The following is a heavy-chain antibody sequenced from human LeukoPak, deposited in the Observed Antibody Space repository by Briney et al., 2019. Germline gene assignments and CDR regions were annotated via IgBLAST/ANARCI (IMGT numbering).Heavy chain of an antibody. V-gene: IGHV4-34*01. J-gene: IGHJ4*02. D-gene: IGHD5-18*01. CDR3: ARLDRYSYGLDY. CDR1: GGSFSGYY. CDR2: INHSGST. Sequence: SETLSLTCAVYGGSFSGYYWSWIRQPPGKGLEWIGEINHSGSTNYNPSLKRRVTISVDTSKNQFSLKLSSVTAADTAVYYCARLDRYSYGLDYWGQGTLVTVSS.